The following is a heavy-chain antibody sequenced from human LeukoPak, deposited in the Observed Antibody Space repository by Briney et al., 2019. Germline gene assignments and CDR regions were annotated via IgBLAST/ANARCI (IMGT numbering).Heavy chain of an antibody. D-gene: IGHD2-2*01. J-gene: IGHJ4*02. Sequence: ASVKVSCKASGYTFTSYAMNWVRQGPGQGLEWMGWINTNTGNPTYAQGFTGRFVFSLDTSVSTAYLQISSLKAEDTAVYYCARDRGDIVVVPAAMPHWGQGTLVTVSS. CDR3: ARDRGDIVVVPAAMPH. CDR2: INTNTGNP. CDR1: GYTFTSYA. V-gene: IGHV7-4-1*02.